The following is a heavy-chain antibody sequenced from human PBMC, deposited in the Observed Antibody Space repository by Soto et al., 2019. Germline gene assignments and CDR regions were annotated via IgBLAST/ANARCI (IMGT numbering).Heavy chain of an antibody. CDR3: ARESGGYDSSTRYGLDV. CDR2: IYYSGST. J-gene: IGHJ6*02. D-gene: IGHD6-25*01. V-gene: IGHV4-31*03. CDR1: GGSISSVGHY. Sequence: SETLSLTCSVSGGSISSVGHYWTWIRQQPRKGLEWIGYIYYSGSTDYNPSLKSRVTISVDRSKNQFSLNLSSVTAADTAIYYCARESGGYDSSTRYGLDVWGQGXTVTVYS.